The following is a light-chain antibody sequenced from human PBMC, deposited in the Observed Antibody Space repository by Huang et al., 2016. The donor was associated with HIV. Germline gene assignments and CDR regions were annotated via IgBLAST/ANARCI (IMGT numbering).Light chain of an antibody. CDR2: SVS. J-gene: IGKJ1*01. CDR3: QQYYNWPWT. V-gene: IGKV3-15*01. Sequence: EIVVTQSLATLSVSPGEGATHSCRASQYVGTSLAWYQQQPGQSPRLVIHSVSTRATGFPARFSGSGSRTELTRTITSLQSEDCALYYCQQYYNWPWTFGLGTKVEI. CDR1: QYVGTS.